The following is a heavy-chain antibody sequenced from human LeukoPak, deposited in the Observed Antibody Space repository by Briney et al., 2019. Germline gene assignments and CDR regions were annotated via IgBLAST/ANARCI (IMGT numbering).Heavy chain of an antibody. J-gene: IGHJ4*02. Sequence: GRSLRLSCAASGFTFSSYGMHWVRQAPGKGLEWVAVISYDGSNKYYADSVKGRFTIPRDNSKNTLYLQMNSLRAEDTAVYYCAKDLGAPGGYSYGYLFDYWGQGTLVTVSS. CDR1: GFTFSSYG. CDR3: AKDLGAPGGYSYGYLFDY. CDR2: ISYDGSNK. V-gene: IGHV3-30*18. D-gene: IGHD5-18*01.